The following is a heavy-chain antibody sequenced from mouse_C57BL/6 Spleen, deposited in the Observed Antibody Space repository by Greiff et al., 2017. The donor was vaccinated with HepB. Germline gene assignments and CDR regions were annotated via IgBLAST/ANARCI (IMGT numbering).Heavy chain of an antibody. CDR2: FYPGSGSI. V-gene: IGHV1-62-2*01. CDR1: GYTFTEYT. Sequence: VQLKESGAELVKPGASVKLSCKASGYTFTEYTIHWVKQRSGQGLEWIGWFYPGSGSIKYNEKFKDKATLTADKSSSTVYMELSRLTSEDSAVYFCARHEEGYGSSYWYFDVWGTGTTVTVSS. CDR3: ARHEEGYGSSYWYFDV. J-gene: IGHJ1*03. D-gene: IGHD1-1*01.